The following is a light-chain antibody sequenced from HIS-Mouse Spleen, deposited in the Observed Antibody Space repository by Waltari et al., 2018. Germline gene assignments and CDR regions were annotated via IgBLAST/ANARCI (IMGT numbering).Light chain of an antibody. Sequence: SYELTQPPSVSVSPGQTASITCSGDKLGDKYACWYQQKPGQSPVLVIYQDSKRPSGIPGGFAGSNAGNTATLTISVTQAMDEADYYCQAWDSSTAAVFGGGTKLTVL. CDR1: KLGDKY. CDR2: QDS. V-gene: IGLV3-1*01. J-gene: IGLJ2*01. CDR3: QAWDSSTAAV.